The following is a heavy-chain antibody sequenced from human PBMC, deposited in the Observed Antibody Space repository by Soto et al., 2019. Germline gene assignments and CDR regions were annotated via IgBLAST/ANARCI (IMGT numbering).Heavy chain of an antibody. J-gene: IGHJ6*02. CDR1: GFTFSSYS. CDR3: AKDRSENFWVYYYAMDV. V-gene: IGHV3-21*04. Sequence: PGGSLRLSCAASGFTFSSYSMNWVRQAPGKGLEWVSSISSSSSYIYYADSVKGRFTISRDNSKNTVYLQMNSLRGEDTAVYYCAKDRSENFWVYYYAMDVWGQGTAVTVSS. D-gene: IGHD6-19*01. CDR2: ISSSSSYI.